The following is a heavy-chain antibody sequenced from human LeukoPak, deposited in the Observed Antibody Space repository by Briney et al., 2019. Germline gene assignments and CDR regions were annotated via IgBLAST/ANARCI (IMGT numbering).Heavy chain of an antibody. CDR3: AGRVVVAVPDDY. J-gene: IGHJ4*02. D-gene: IGHD2-15*01. V-gene: IGHV3-23*01. CDR1: GFTFSSYA. Sequence: GGSLRVSCAASGFTFSSYAMSWVRQAPGKGLEWVSAISGSGGSTYYADSVKGRFTISRDNSQNTLYLQMNSLRAEDTAVYYCAGRVVVAVPDDYWGQGTLVTVSS. CDR2: ISGSGGST.